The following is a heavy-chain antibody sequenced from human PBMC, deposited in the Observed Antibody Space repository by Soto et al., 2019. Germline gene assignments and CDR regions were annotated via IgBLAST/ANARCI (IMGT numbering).Heavy chain of an antibody. CDR1: GFTLSTYA. CDR3: ARDRDEDGGTSDAFDI. J-gene: IGHJ3*02. Sequence: QVQVVESGGGVVQPGRSLRLSCAASGFTLSTYAMHWVRQAPGKGLEWVAVISHDGRNNYYADSVKGRFTISRDNSKSTLSLQMNSLRAEDTAVYYCARDRDEDGGTSDAFDIWGQGTMVTVSS. CDR2: ISHDGRNN. D-gene: IGHD2-15*01. V-gene: IGHV3-30*04.